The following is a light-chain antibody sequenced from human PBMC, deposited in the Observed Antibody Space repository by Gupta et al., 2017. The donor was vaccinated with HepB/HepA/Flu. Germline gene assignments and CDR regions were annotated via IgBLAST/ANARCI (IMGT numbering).Light chain of an antibody. V-gene: IGKV3-15*01. Sequence: ILMTQSPATLSLSPGERATLSCRASQSVDSDLAWYQQKPGQAPRLLISLAFNRASGVPVRFSGSGSGTDFTLTISSLQSEDSAVSLGQQDPSWLQTFGRGTKVEIK. CDR2: LAF. CDR1: QSVDSD. J-gene: IGKJ4*02. CDR3: QQDPSWLQT.